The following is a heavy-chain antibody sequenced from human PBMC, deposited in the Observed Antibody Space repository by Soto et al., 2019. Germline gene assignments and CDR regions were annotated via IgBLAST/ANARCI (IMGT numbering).Heavy chain of an antibody. CDR3: ARDQLEGNWFDP. D-gene: IGHD1-1*01. CDR2: IYQSGST. V-gene: IGHV4-30-2*01. J-gene: IGHJ5*02. CDR1: GGSISSGGYS. Sequence: QLQLQESGSGLVRPSQTLSLTCAVSGGSISSGGYSWNWIRQPPGKGLEWIGYIYQSGSTLYNPSIQKRVTISVDKSKNQFSLQLTSVTAADTAVYYCARDQLEGNWFDPWGQGTLVTVSS.